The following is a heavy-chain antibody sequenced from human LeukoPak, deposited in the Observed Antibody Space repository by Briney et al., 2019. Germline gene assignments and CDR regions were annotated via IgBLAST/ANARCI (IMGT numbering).Heavy chain of an antibody. CDR1: GFTFSSYD. CDR3: ARVRIRDDVFDI. Sequence: PGGSLRLSCVASGFTFSSYDMHWVRHPTGKGLEWVAAIDTAGDTYYPGSVKGRLTISRENANNSLYLQMNSLRAGDTAVYYCARVRIRDDVFDIWGQGTMVTVSS. CDR2: IDTAGDT. D-gene: IGHD2-21*01. J-gene: IGHJ3*02. V-gene: IGHV3-13*01.